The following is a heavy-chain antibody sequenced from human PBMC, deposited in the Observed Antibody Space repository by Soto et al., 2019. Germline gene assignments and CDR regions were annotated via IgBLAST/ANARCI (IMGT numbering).Heavy chain of an antibody. CDR2: INAGNGNT. J-gene: IGHJ6*02. V-gene: IGHV1-3*01. CDR1: GYTFTSYA. Sequence: GASVKVSCKASGYTFTSYAMHWVRQAPGQRLEWMGWINAGNGNTKYSQKFQGRVTITRDTSASTAYMELSSLRSEDTAVYYCAREGRVAAAGTISYYYGMDVWGQGTTVTVSS. D-gene: IGHD6-13*01. CDR3: AREGRVAAAGTISYYYGMDV.